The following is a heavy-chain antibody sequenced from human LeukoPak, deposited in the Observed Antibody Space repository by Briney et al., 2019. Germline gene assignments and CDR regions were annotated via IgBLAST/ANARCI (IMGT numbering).Heavy chain of an antibody. CDR2: ISGSGGST. J-gene: IGHJ4*02. Sequence: GGSLRLSCAASGFTFSSYAMSWVRQAPGKGLEWVSAISGSGGSTYYADSVKGRFTISRDDSKNTAYLQMNSLKAEDTAVYYCTRQDCSGGACSYVDYRGQGTLVTVSS. CDR3: TRQDCSGGACSYVDY. D-gene: IGHD2-15*01. V-gene: IGHV3-23*01. CDR1: GFTFSSYA.